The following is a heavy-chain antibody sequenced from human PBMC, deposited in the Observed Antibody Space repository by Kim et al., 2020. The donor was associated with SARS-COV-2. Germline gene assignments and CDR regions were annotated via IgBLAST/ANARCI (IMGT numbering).Heavy chain of an antibody. J-gene: IGHJ6*02. CDR1: GYTFTGYY. V-gene: IGHV1-2*04. D-gene: IGHD3-22*01. CDR2: INPNSGGT. Sequence: ASVKVSCKASGYTFTGYYMHWVRQAPGQGLEWMGWINPNSGGTNYAQKFQGWVTMTRDTSISTAYMELSRLRSDDTAVYYCARGGGDYYDSSGYFWGWGAGPHYYYYGMDVWGQGTTVTVSS. CDR3: ARGGGDYYDSSGYFWGWGAGPHYYYYGMDV.